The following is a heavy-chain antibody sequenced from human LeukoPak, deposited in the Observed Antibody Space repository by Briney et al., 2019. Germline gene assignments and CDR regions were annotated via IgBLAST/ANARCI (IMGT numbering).Heavy chain of an antibody. J-gene: IGHJ5*02. CDR1: GYTFTGYY. V-gene: IGHV1-2*02. CDR3: ARDRGIVVVPAAMTHNWFDP. CDR2: INPNSGGT. Sequence: ASVKVSCKASGYTFTGYYMHWVRQAPGQGLEWMGWINPNSGGTNYAQKFQGRVTMTRDTSISTAYMELSRLRSDDTAVYYCARDRGIVVVPAAMTHNWFDPWGQGTPVTVSS. D-gene: IGHD2-2*01.